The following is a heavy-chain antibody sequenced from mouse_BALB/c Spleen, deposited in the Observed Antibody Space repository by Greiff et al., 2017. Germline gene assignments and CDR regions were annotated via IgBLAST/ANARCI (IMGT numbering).Heavy chain of an antibody. CDR1: GFTFSDYY. D-gene: IGHD4-1*01. CDR2: ISDGGSYT. J-gene: IGHJ3*01. V-gene: IGHV5-4*02. Sequence: EVQRVESGGGLVKPGGSLKLSCAASGFTFSDYYMYWVRQTPEKRLEWVATISDGGSYTYYPDSVKGRFTISRDNAKNNLYLQMSSLKSEDTAMYYCARGLGWFAYWGQGTLVTVSA. CDR3: ARGLGWFAY.